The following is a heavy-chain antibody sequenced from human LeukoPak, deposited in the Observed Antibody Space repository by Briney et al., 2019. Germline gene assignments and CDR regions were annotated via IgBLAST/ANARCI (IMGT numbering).Heavy chain of an antibody. CDR1: GFTFSSYA. CDR3: AKRMESDAYYSALDY. CDR2: IKQDGSEK. V-gene: IGHV3-7*03. J-gene: IGHJ4*02. D-gene: IGHD3-16*01. Sequence: GGSLRLSCAASGFTFSSYAMSWVRQAPGKGLEWVANIKQDGSEKNYVDSVKGRFIISRDNAKNSLYLQMNSLRAEDTAIYYCAKRMESDAYYSALDYWGQGTLVTVSS.